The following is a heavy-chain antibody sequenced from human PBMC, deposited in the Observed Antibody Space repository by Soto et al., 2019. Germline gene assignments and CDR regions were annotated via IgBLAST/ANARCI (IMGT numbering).Heavy chain of an antibody. D-gene: IGHD3-3*01. Sequence: QVQLVQSGAEVKKPGASVKVSCKASGYTFTSYDINWVRQATGQGLEWMGWMNPNSGNTGYAQKFQGRVTMTRNTSISTAYMELSSLRSEDTAVYYCARGDRIRITIFGVVRKTDAFDIWGQGTMVTVSS. CDR1: GYTFTSYD. J-gene: IGHJ3*02. CDR2: MNPNSGNT. V-gene: IGHV1-8*01. CDR3: ARGDRIRITIFGVVRKTDAFDI.